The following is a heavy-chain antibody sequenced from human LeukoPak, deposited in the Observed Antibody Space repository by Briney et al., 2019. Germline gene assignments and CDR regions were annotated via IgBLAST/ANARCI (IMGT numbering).Heavy chain of an antibody. D-gene: IGHD3-16*01. V-gene: IGHV3-48*03. CDR2: ISGSDNTI. Sequence: QPGGSLRLSCAASGFTFSSYEMNWVRQAPGKGLEWVSYISGSDNTIYYADSVKGRFTISRDNTKDSLYMQMNSLRAEDTAVYYCVSAYGGLLDYWGQGTLVTVSS. J-gene: IGHJ4*02. CDR3: VSAYGGLLDY. CDR1: GFTFSSYE.